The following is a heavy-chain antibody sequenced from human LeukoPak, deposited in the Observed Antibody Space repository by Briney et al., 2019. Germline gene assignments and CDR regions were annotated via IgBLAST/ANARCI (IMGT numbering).Heavy chain of an antibody. D-gene: IGHD3-22*01. V-gene: IGHV4-59*02. Sequence: SDTLTLPCSVSGGPDNRFFWRWIRQSPGKPLEWIDYVTYSWSANCKPSLKSRVTTSLDAAKNQASLRLTSVSAAETAVYYCTRVPYSDRSEFYYMDVWGKGTTVSVSS. CDR1: GGPDNRFF. CDR2: VTYSWSA. CDR3: TRVPYSDRSEFYYMDV. J-gene: IGHJ6*03.